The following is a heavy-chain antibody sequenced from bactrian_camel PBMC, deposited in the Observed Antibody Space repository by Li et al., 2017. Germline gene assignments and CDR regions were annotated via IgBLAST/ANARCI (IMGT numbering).Heavy chain of an antibody. CDR2: IDSGGGTT. CDR1: GFTFSSYA. V-gene: IGHV3S1*01. J-gene: IGHJ4*01. D-gene: IGHD2*01. CDR3: VRLSGPYYAGDPGLLD. Sequence: HVQLVESGGGSVQAGGSLRLSCAASGFTFSSYAMKWVRQAPGKGLEWVSAIDSGGGTTYYADSVKGRFTISEDNANTLYLHLSSLKTDDTAVYYCVRLSGPYYAGDPGLLDWGQGTQVTVS.